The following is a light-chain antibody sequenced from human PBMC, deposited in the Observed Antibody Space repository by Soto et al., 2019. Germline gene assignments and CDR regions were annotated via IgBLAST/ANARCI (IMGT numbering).Light chain of an antibody. Sequence: EIVVTQSPGTLSLSQGERATLSCRASQSISGSYLAWYQQKPGQAPRLLIYGASSRATGIPDRFSGSGSGTDFTLTISRLEPEDFAVYYCQQYGSSPRTFGQGTKVDIK. CDR1: QSISGSY. J-gene: IGKJ1*01. CDR2: GAS. CDR3: QQYGSSPRT. V-gene: IGKV3-20*01.